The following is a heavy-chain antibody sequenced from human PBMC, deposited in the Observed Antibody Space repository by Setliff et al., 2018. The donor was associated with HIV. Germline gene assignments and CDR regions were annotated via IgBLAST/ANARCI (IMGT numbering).Heavy chain of an antibody. J-gene: IGHJ1*01. V-gene: IGHV3-15*01. Sequence: GGSLRLSCAASGFTFNYAWTGWVRQAPGMGLEWVGRIKSKIDAETTDYVAPVKGRFTISRDDSKNTVYLQLNSLKTEDTAMYYCTTGGSSGPKHWGQGTLVTVSS. CDR1: GFTFNYAW. D-gene: IGHD6-19*01. CDR2: IKSKIDAETT. CDR3: TTGGSSGPKH.